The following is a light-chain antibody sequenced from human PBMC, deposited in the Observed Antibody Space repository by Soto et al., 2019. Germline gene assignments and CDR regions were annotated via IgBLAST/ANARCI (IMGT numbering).Light chain of an antibody. CDR1: SSDIGAYNF. CDR2: DVN. J-gene: IGLJ2*01. V-gene: IGLV2-14*03. CDR3: TSWTTSTTMI. Sequence: QSVLTQPASVSGSPGQSITISCPGTSSDIGAYNFVSWYQQHPGKAPKLMLYDVNIRPSGVSNRFSGSKSGNTASLTISGLQAEDDADYYCTSWTTSTTMIFGRGTKLSVL.